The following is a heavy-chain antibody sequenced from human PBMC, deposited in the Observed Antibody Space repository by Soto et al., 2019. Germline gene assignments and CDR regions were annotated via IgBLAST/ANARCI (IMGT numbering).Heavy chain of an antibody. CDR2: ISSSSSTI. D-gene: IGHD3-3*01. V-gene: IGHV3-48*01. CDR3: ARDSNDFWSGYRIYYYYYYMDV. CDR1: GFTFSSYS. Sequence: GGSLRLSCAASGFTFSSYSMNWVRQAPGKGLEWVSYISSSSSTIYYADSVKGRFTISRDNAKNSLYLQMNSLRAEDTAVYYCARDSNDFWSGYRIYYYYYYMDVWGKGTTVTVSS. J-gene: IGHJ6*03.